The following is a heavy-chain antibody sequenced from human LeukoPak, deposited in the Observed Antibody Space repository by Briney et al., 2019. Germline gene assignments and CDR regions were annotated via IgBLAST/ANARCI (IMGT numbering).Heavy chain of an antibody. V-gene: IGHV3-48*03. J-gene: IGHJ6*03. CDR2: ISSSGSTK. Sequence: SGGSLRLSCVASGFTFSNYEMNWVRQAPGKGLEWVSYISSSGSTKHYTDSVKGRFTISRDNAKNSLYLQMDSLGPEDTAVYYCARDPYSGNYGTYYYYYMDVWGKGTTVTISS. CDR3: ARDPYSGNYGTYYYYYMDV. D-gene: IGHD1-26*01. CDR1: GFTFSNYE.